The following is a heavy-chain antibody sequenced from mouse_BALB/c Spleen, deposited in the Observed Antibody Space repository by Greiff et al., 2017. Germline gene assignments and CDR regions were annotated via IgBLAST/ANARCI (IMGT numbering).Heavy chain of an antibody. V-gene: IGHV5-4*02. J-gene: IGHJ4*01. CDR1: GFTFSDYY. CDR3: ARGKGIYYDYATYAMDY. D-gene: IGHD2-4*01. CDR2: ISDGGSYT. Sequence: EVQVVESGGGLVKPGGSLKLSCAASGFTFSDYYMYWVRQTPEKRLEWVATISDGGSYTYYPDSVKGRFTISRDNAKNNLYLQMSSLKSEDTAMYYCARGKGIYYDYATYAMDYWGQGTSVTVSS.